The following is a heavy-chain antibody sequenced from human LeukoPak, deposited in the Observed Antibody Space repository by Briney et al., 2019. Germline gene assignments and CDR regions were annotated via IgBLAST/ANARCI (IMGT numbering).Heavy chain of an antibody. CDR2: IIPIFGTA. Sequence: SVKVSCKASGGTFSSYAISWVRQAPGQGLEWMGGIIPIFGTANYAQKFQGRVTITADESTSTAYMELSSLRSEDMAVYYCARSPYQYYGSRSLDYWGQGTLVTVSS. CDR1: GGTFSSYA. J-gene: IGHJ4*02. V-gene: IGHV1-69*13. CDR3: ARSPYQYYGSRSLDY. D-gene: IGHD3-10*01.